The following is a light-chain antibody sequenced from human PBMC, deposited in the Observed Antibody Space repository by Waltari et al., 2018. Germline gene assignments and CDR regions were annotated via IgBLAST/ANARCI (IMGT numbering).Light chain of an antibody. CDR3: SSYAGSNSVV. V-gene: IGLV2-8*01. CDR2: EVS. CDR1: SSDVGGYNY. J-gene: IGLJ2*01. Sequence: QSALTQPPSASGSPGQSVTISCTVTSSDVGGYNYVSWYQQHPGKAPKLMIYEVSKRPSGVHDRFSGSKSGNTASLTVSGLQAEDEADYYCSSYAGSNSVVFGGGTKLTVL.